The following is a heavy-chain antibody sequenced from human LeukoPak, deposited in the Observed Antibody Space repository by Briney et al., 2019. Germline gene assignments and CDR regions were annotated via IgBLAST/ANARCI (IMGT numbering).Heavy chain of an antibody. Sequence: PGGSLRLSCAASGFTFSSYAMSWVRQAPGKGLEWVSAISGSGGSTYYADSVKGRFTISRDNSKNTLYLQMNSLRAEDTAVYYCAKDLEGYCSGGSCYSFDYWGQGTLVTVSS. V-gene: IGHV3-23*01. J-gene: IGHJ4*02. CDR1: GFTFSSYA. D-gene: IGHD2-15*01. CDR3: AKDLEGYCSGGSCYSFDY. CDR2: ISGSGGST.